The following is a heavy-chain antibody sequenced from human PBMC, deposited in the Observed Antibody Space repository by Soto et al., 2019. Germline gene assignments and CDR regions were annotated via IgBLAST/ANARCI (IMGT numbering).Heavy chain of an antibody. CDR3: ARHVPMVRGLFDY. Sequence: SETLSLTCTVSGGSIRSGAYYWSWIRQHPGKGLEWIGYIYYSGSTYYNPSLKSRVTISVDTSKNQFSLKLSSVTAADTAVYYCARHVPMVRGLFDYWGQGTLVTVSS. CDR2: IYYSGST. CDR1: GGSIRSGAYY. J-gene: IGHJ4*02. D-gene: IGHD3-10*01. V-gene: IGHV4-39*01.